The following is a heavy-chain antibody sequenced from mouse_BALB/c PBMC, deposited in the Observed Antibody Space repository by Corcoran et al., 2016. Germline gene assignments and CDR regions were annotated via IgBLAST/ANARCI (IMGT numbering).Heavy chain of an antibody. CDR1: GFNIKDTY. V-gene: IGHV14-3*02. D-gene: IGHD1-1*01. Sequence: EVQLQQSGAELVKPGASVKLSCTASGFNIKDTYMHWVKQRPEQGLEWIGRIDSANGNTKYDPKFQGKATITADTSSNTAYLQLSSLTSEDTAVYYCASGSSYVAYWGQGTLVTVSA. CDR2: IDSANGNT. J-gene: IGHJ3*01. CDR3: ASGSSYVAY.